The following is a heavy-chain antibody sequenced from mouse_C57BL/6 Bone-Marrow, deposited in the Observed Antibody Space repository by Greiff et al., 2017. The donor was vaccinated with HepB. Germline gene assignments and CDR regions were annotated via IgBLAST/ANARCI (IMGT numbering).Heavy chain of an antibody. CDR2: IDPENGDT. J-gene: IGHJ1*03. CDR3: TTTTVVDWYFDV. Sequence: VQLQHSGAELVRPGASVKLSCTASGFNIKDDYMHWVKQRPEQGLEWIGWIDPENGDTEYASKFQGKATITADTSSNTAYLQLSSLTSEDTAVYYCTTTTVVDWYFDVWGTGTTVTVSS. V-gene: IGHV14-4*01. CDR1: GFNIKDDY. D-gene: IGHD1-1*01.